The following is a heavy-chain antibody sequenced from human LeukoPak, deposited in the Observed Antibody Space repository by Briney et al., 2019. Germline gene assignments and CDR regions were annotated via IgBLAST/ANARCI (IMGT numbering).Heavy chain of an antibody. J-gene: IGHJ4*02. D-gene: IGHD5-12*01. CDR2: ISSSSTYI. Sequence: GGSLRLSCAASGFTFSSYSINWVRQAPGEGLEWVSSISSSSTYIYYADSVKGRFTISRDNAKNSLYLQMHSLRAEDTAVYYCAKGEEDSGYDWGDYWGQGTLVTVSS. CDR1: GFTFSSYS. V-gene: IGHV3-21*01. CDR3: AKGEEDSGYDWGDY.